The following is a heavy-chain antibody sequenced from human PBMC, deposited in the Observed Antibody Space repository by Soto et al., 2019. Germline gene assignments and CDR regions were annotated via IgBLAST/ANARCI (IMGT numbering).Heavy chain of an antibody. CDR1: GGTFSSYT. V-gene: IGHV1-69*06. CDR3: AIKGPLRRQSTKDYYYGMDV. Sequence: SVKVSCKASGGTFSSYTISWVRQAPGQGLEWTGGIIPIFGTANYAQKFQGRVTITADKSTSTAYMELSSLRSEDTAVYYCAIKGPLRRQSTKDYYYGMDVWGQGTTVTVSS. D-gene: IGHD6-19*01. CDR2: IIPIFGTA. J-gene: IGHJ6*02.